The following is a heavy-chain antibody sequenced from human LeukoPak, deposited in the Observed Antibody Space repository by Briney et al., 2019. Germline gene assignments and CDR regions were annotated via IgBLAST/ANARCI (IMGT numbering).Heavy chain of an antibody. CDR1: GSSISSDYY. V-gene: IGHV4-38-2*02. CDR3: AREKRFGDYGA. CDR2: IYHTGVT. Sequence: PSETLSLTCSVSGSSISSDYYWAWIRQPPGKGLEWIGSIYHTGVTYYKPSLKGRVSISLDASKNQFSLKVISVTAADTAIYYCAREKRFGDYGAWGQGTLVTVSS. D-gene: IGHD4-17*01. J-gene: IGHJ5*02.